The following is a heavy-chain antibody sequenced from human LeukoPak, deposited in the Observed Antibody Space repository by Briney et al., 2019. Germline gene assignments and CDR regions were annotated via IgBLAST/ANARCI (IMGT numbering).Heavy chain of an antibody. CDR2: IYYSEST. D-gene: IGHD3-16*02. CDR3: ARGIIDWSSTKYYFDY. CDR1: GGSISSYY. J-gene: IGHJ4*02. Sequence: PSETLSLPCTVSGGSISSYYWSWIRQPPGKGLEWIGYIYYSESTNYNPSLKSRVTISVDTSKNQFSLKLSSVTAADTAVYYCARGIIDWSSTKYYFDYWGQGTLVTVSS. V-gene: IGHV4-59*12.